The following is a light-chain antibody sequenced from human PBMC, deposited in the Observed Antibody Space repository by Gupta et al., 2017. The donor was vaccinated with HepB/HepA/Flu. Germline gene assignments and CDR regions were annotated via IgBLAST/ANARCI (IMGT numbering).Light chain of an antibody. CDR2: LNFDGTH. V-gene: IGLV4-69*01. J-gene: IGLJ3*02. CDR1: IGHSSYA. Sequence: LALTQSPSASASLGASVTPTCTPSIGHSSYAIAWHQQQPQKGLRYLMKLNFDGTHSKGDGIPDRFSGSSSGAERYLIISRLQAEDEADYYCQNWDTASWVFGGGTKLTVL. CDR3: QNWDTASWV.